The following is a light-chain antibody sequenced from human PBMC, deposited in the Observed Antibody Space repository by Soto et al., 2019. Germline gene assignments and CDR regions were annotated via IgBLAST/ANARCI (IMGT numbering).Light chain of an antibody. CDR3: QQYNEWPRT. V-gene: IGKV1-5*01. CDR1: QSIITR. CDR2: DAS. J-gene: IGKJ1*01. Sequence: DIQMTQSPSTLSASFGDRVTITCRASQSIITRLACYQHKPGKAPKPLIYDASSLESGVPSRFSGSASGTEFTLTNSSLQPDDFATYYCQQYNEWPRTFGQGTKVDI.